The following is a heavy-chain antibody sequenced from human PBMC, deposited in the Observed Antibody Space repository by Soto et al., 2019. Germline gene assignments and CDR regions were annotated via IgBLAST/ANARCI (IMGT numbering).Heavy chain of an antibody. Sequence: GASVKVSCKASGYTFTSYGISWVRQAPGQGLEWMGWISAYNGNTNYAQKLQGRVTMTTDTSTSTAYMELRSLRSDDTAVYYCARDGRIVVVPAGRDYYYYGMDVWGQGTTVT. V-gene: IGHV1-18*04. J-gene: IGHJ6*02. D-gene: IGHD2-2*01. CDR2: ISAYNGNT. CDR1: GYTFTSYG. CDR3: ARDGRIVVVPAGRDYYYYGMDV.